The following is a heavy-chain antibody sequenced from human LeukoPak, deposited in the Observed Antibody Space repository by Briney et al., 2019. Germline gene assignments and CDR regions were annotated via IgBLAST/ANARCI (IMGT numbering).Heavy chain of an antibody. D-gene: IGHD3-16*01. J-gene: IGHJ5*02. CDR3: ARDFASRGARNWFDP. V-gene: IGHV1-46*01. Sequence: ASVKVSCKASGYTFTSYYMHWVRQAPGQGLEWMGIINPSGGSTSYAQKFQGRVTMTRDMSTSTVYMELSSLRSEDTAVYYCARDFASRGARNWFDPWRQGTLVTVSS. CDR2: INPSGGST. CDR1: GYTFTSYY.